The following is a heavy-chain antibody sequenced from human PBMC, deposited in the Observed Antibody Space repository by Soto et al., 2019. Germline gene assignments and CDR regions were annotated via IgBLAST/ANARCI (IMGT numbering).Heavy chain of an antibody. J-gene: IGHJ1*01. V-gene: IGHV1-2*02. CDR1: GYTFTDCS. D-gene: IGHD1-26*01. Sequence: ASVKVSCKASGYTFTDCSMHWVRQAPGQGLEWMGWIYPDSGGTNYAQKFQGRVTMTRDTSIRTAYMELSRLRSDDTAVYYCAPSSGSLPFQHWGQGTLVTVSS. CDR2: IYPDSGGT. CDR3: APSSGSLPFQH.